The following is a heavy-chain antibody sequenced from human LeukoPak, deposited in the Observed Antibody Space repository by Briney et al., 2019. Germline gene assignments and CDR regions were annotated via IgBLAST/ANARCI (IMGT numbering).Heavy chain of an antibody. Sequence: GGSLRLSCAVSGFTFRSYAMNWVRQAPGKGLECVPAIMGSGSSTYYADSVKGRFTISRDNSKNTLYLQMNSLRAEDTAVYYCATSFGPVIAAAGTGADWGQGTLVTVSS. CDR1: GFTFRSYA. CDR2: IMGSGSST. CDR3: ATSFGPVIAAAGTGAD. V-gene: IGHV3-23*01. D-gene: IGHD6-13*01. J-gene: IGHJ4*02.